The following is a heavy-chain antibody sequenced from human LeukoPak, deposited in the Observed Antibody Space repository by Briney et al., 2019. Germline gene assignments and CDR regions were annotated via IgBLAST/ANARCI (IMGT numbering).Heavy chain of an antibody. CDR1: GYTFTGYY. D-gene: IGHD6-6*01. CDR3: ARASEVAARELFPCGY. Sequence: GASVKVSCKASGYTFTGYYMHWVRQAPGQGLEWMGWINPNSGGTNYAQKFQGRVTMTRDTSISTAYMELSRLRSDDTAVYYCARASEVAARELFPCGYWGQGTLVTVSS. J-gene: IGHJ4*02. CDR2: INPNSGGT. V-gene: IGHV1-2*02.